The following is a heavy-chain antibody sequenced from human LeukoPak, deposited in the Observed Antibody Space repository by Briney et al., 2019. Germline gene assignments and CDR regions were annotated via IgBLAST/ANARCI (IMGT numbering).Heavy chain of an antibody. J-gene: IGHJ6*03. CDR1: GYSFTSYW. CDR3: ARHGSEHGYDLYYMDV. CDR2: IYPGDSDT. V-gene: IGHV5-51*01. D-gene: IGHD5-18*01. Sequence: PGGSLTLSCKGSGYSFTSYWIGWVRQMPGKGLEWMGIIYPGDSDTRYSPSFQGQVTISADKSISTAYLQWSSLKASDTAMYYCARHGSEHGYDLYYMDVWGKGTTVTVSS.